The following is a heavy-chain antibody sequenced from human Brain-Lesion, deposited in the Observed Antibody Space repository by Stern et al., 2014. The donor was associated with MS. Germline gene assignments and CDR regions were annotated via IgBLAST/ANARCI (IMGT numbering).Heavy chain of an antibody. CDR3: ARGRVVPGFQYYATDV. Sequence: VQLVESGPGLVKPSQTLSLSCTVSGGSISSGGYYWSWIRQPAGKGLEWIGRIFNSGSPSHHPSLQSRVTISIDTSKNQFSLRLNSMTAADTAVYYCARGRVVPGFQYYATDVWGQGTTVIVSS. CDR1: GGSISSGGYY. CDR2: IFNSGSP. D-gene: IGHD2-2*01. J-gene: IGHJ6*02. V-gene: IGHV4-61*02.